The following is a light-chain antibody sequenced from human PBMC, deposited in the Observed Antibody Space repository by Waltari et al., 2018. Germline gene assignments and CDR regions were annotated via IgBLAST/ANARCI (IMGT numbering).Light chain of an antibody. CDR1: QGISGW. J-gene: IGKJ4*01. Sequence: DIQMTQSPSSVSASVGDRATTTCRASQGISGWLAWYQQKPGKAPNLLIYSTSNLQSGVPSRFSGSGSGTDFTLTISSLQPEDFATYYCQQGKSFPLTFGGGTKVDIK. CDR3: QQGKSFPLT. CDR2: STS. V-gene: IGKV1-12*01.